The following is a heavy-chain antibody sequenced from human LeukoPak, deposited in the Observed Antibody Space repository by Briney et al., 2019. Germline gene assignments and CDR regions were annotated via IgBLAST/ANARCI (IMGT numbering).Heavy chain of an antibody. CDR1: GFTFSSYE. CDR2: ISSSGSTV. J-gene: IGHJ6*03. V-gene: IGHV3-48*03. Sequence: GGSLRLSCAASGFTFSSYEMNWVRQAPGKGLEWVSYISSSGSTVYYADSVKGRFTISRDNSKNTLYLQMNSLRAEDTAVYYCARDSNYYMDVWGKGTTVTISS. CDR3: ARDSNYYMDV.